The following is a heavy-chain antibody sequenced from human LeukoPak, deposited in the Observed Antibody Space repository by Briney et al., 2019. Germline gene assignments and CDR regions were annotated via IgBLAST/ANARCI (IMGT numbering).Heavy chain of an antibody. CDR2: IYSGGST. CDR3: ARAERYCSGGSCYTFFDY. D-gene: IGHD2-15*01. Sequence: GGSLRLSCAASGFTVSSNYMSWVRQAPGKGLEWVSVIYSGGSTYYADSVKGRFTISRDNSKNTLYLQMNSLRAEDTAVYYCARAERYCSGGSCYTFFDYWGQGTLVTVSS. J-gene: IGHJ4*02. V-gene: IGHV3-53*01. CDR1: GFTVSSNY.